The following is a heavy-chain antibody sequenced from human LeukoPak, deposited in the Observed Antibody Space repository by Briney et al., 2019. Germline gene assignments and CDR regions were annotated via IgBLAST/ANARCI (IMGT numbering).Heavy chain of an antibody. V-gene: IGHV3-7*01. J-gene: IGHJ4*02. Sequence: AGGSLRLSCAASGFTFSHFWMSWVRQAPGKGLEWVAYIKKTESETYYVDSVKGRFTITRDNTRNSLFLQMYSLRAEDTAVYFCAREDGYCSGGNCYSYFDSWGQGTLVTVSS. CDR2: IKKTESET. CDR3: AREDGYCSGGNCYSYFDS. CDR1: GFTFSHFW. D-gene: IGHD2-15*01.